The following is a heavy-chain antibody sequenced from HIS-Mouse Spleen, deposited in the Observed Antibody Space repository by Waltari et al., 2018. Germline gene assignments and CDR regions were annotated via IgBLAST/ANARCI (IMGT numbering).Heavy chain of an antibody. V-gene: IGHV4-39*07. D-gene: IGHD6-13*01. CDR1: GGSISSRSYS. CDR2: IYYSGST. CDR3: AREIPYSSSWYDWYFDL. J-gene: IGHJ2*01. Sequence: QLQLQESCPGLVKPSETLSLTCTVPGGSISSRSYSWVWTRSPPRKGLEWLGSIYYSGSTYYNPSLKSRVTISVDTSKNQFSLKLSSVTAADTAVYYCAREIPYSSSWYDWYFDLWGRGTLVTVSS.